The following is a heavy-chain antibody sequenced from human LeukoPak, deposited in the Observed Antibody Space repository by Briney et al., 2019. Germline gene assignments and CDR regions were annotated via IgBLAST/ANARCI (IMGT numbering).Heavy chain of an antibody. CDR1: GFTFSSYE. Sequence: PGGSLRLSCAASGFTFSSYEMNWVRQAPGKGLEWVSGISWNSGSIGYADSMKGRFTISRDNAKNSLYLQMNSLRAEDTALYYCAKGVRITMVRGAFDIWGQGTMVTVSS. CDR3: AKGVRITMVRGAFDI. V-gene: IGHV3-9*01. J-gene: IGHJ3*02. D-gene: IGHD3-10*01. CDR2: ISWNSGSI.